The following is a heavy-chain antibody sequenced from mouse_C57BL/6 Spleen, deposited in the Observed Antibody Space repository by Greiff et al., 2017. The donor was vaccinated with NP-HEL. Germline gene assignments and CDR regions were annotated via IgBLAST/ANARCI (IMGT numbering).Heavy chain of an antibody. D-gene: IGHD1-1*01. CDR3: ARATNYAMDY. CDR2: IWSDGST. Sequence: VKVVESGPGLVAPSQSLSITCTVSGFSLTSYGVHWVRQPPGKGLEWLVVIWSDGSTTYNSALKSRLSISNDNSKSQVFLKMSSLQTDDTAMYYCARATNYAMDYWGQGTSVTVSS. J-gene: IGHJ4*01. V-gene: IGHV2-6*03. CDR1: GFSLTSYG.